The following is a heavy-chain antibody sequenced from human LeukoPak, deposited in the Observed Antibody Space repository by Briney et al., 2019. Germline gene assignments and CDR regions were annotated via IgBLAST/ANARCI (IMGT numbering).Heavy chain of an antibody. V-gene: IGHV4-30-2*01. CDR1: GGSFSGYS. J-gene: IGHJ6*02. CDR3: ARGLAVTAMDRGYGMDV. D-gene: IGHD5-18*01. CDR2: IYHSGST. Sequence: PSETLSLTCAVYGGSFSGYSWSWIRQPPGKGLEWIGYIYHSGSTYYNPSLKSRVTISVDRSKNQFSLKLSSVTAADTAVYYCARGLAVTAMDRGYGMDVWGQGTTVTVSS.